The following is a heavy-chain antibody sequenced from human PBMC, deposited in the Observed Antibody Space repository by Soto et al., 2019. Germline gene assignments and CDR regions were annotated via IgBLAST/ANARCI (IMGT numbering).Heavy chain of an antibody. D-gene: IGHD3-9*01. J-gene: IGHJ4*02. CDR2: IIPIFGTA. CDR3: AREGAYDILTGYYFVY. Sequence: QVQLVQSGAEVKKPGSSVKVSCKASGGTFSSYAISWVRQAPGQGLEWMGGIIPIFGTATYAQKFQGRVTVTADEATSRACMEVRSLRSEDTAVDYCAREGAYDILTGYYFVYWGQGTLVTVTS. V-gene: IGHV1-69*01. CDR1: GGTFSSYA.